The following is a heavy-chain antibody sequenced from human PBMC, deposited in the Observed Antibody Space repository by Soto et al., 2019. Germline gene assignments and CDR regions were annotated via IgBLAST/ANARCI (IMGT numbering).Heavy chain of an antibody. CDR1: GGSISSYY. J-gene: IGHJ4*02. D-gene: IGHD6-13*01. V-gene: IGHV4-59*01. CDR3: ARSRGGLAAAGTRRGIFLFDY. Sequence: SETLSLTCTVSGGSISSYYWSWIRQPPGKGLEWIGYIYYRGSTNYNPSLKSRVTISVDTSKNQFSLRLGSVTAADTAVYYCARSRGGLAAAGTRRGIFLFDYWGQGTLVTVSS. CDR2: IYYRGST.